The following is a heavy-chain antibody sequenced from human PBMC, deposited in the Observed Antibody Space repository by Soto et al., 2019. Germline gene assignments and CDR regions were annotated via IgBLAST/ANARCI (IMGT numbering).Heavy chain of an antibody. CDR2: ISGGGDTT. D-gene: IGHD3-10*01. Sequence: EVQLLESGGGFVQPGGSLRLSCAAAGFTFNNYAMPWVLHAPGKGLEWVSAISGGGDTTSYADSVKGRFTVSRDCSKNTLYLQRSSLRAEDTALYYCAKGRGGSGSLTPRVDFWGQGTLVTVSS. J-gene: IGHJ4*02. V-gene: IGHV3-23*01. CDR1: GFTFNNYA. CDR3: AKGRGGSGSLTPRVDF.